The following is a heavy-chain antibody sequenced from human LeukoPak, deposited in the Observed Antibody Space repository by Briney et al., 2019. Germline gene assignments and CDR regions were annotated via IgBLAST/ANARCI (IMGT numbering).Heavy chain of an antibody. CDR2: IHYSGST. V-gene: IGHV4-61*01. CDR3: ARIELGMRSYYFDY. D-gene: IGHD7-27*01. J-gene: IGHJ4*02. Sequence: SQTLSLTCTVSGGSISSGSYYWSWIRQPPGKGLEWIGYIHYSGSTNYNPSLKSRLTISVDTSKKQFSLKLSSVTAADTAVYYCARIELGMRSYYFDYWGQGTLVTVSP. CDR1: GGSISSGSYY.